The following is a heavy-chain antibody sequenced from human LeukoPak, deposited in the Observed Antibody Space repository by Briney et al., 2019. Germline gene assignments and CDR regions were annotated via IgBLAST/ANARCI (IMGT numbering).Heavy chain of an antibody. CDR2: IYPGDSDT. J-gene: IGHJ5*02. Sequence: GESLKISCKGSGYSFTSYWISWVRHMPGKGLEWMGIIYPGDSDTRYSPSFQGQVTFSADKSISTAYLQWSSLKASDTAMYYCARHGCSSNSCSHSWFEPWGQGTLVTVSS. D-gene: IGHD2-2*01. CDR3: ARHGCSSNSCSHSWFEP. CDR1: GYSFTSYW. V-gene: IGHV5-51*01.